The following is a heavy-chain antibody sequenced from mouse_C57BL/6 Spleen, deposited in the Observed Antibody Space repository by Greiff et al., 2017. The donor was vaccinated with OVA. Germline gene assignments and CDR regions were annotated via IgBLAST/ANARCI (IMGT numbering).Heavy chain of an antibody. D-gene: IGHD1-1*01. J-gene: IGHJ3*01. CDR2: IDPEDGET. CDR1: GFNIKDYY. CDR3: ARSYYGSSPAWFAY. Sequence: VQLQQSGAELVKPGASVKLSCTASGFNIKDYYMHWVKQRTEQGLEWIGRIDPEDGETKYAPQFQGKATITADTSSNTAYLQLSSLTSEDTAVYYCARSYYGSSPAWFAYGGKGTLVTVSA. V-gene: IGHV14-2*01.